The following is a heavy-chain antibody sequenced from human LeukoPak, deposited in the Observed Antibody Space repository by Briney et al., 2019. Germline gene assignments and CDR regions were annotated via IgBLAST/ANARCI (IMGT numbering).Heavy chain of an antibody. Sequence: PGGSLRLSCAASGFTFSSYAMSWVRQAPGKGLEWVSAISGSGGSTYYADSVKARFTISRDNSKNTLYLQMNSLRAEDTAVYYCAKDFYIVVVPAAPPHFDYWGQGTLVTVSS. V-gene: IGHV3-23*01. CDR3: AKDFYIVVVPAAPPHFDY. CDR2: ISGSGGST. D-gene: IGHD2-2*01. CDR1: GFTFSSYA. J-gene: IGHJ4*02.